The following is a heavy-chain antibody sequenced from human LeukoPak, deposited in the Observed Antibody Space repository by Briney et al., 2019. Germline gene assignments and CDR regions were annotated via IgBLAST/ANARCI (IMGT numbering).Heavy chain of an antibody. Sequence: PGGSLRLSCAASGFTFSSYSMNWVRQAPGKGLEWVSSISSSSSYIYYADSVKGRFTISRDNAKNSLYLQMNSLSAENTAVYYCTRIYRITVAGTFDWWGQGTLVTVSS. CDR2: ISSSSSYI. J-gene: IGHJ4*02. V-gene: IGHV3-21*04. CDR1: GFTFSSYS. D-gene: IGHD6-19*01. CDR3: TRIYRITVAGTFDW.